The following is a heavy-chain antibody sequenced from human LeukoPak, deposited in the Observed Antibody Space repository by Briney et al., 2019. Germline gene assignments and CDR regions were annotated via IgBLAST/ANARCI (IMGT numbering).Heavy chain of an antibody. CDR1: GFTFSRYS. J-gene: IGHJ5*02. CDR2: ISIISSYI. D-gene: IGHD4-11*01. Sequence: PGGSLRLSCAASGFTFSRYSINWVRQAPRKGLEWVSSISIISSYIYYDDSVKGRFTISRDNAKNSLYLQMSSLRAEDTAVYYCARDGYSNYWFDPWGQGTLVTVSS. CDR3: ARDGYSNYWFDP. V-gene: IGHV3-21*01.